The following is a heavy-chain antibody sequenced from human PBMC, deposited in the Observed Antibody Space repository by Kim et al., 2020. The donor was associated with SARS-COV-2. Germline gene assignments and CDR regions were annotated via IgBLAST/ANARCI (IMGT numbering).Heavy chain of an antibody. V-gene: IGHV1-46*01. Sequence: SDAQKSQGRVTMTRDTSTSTVYMELSSLRSEDTAVYYCARSMVATDWFDPWGQGTLVTVSS. D-gene: IGHD5-12*01. J-gene: IGHJ5*02. CDR3: ARSMVATDWFDP.